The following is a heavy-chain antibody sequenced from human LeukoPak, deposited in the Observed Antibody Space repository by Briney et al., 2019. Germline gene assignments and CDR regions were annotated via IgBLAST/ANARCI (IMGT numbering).Heavy chain of an antibody. D-gene: IGHD1-26*01. CDR1: GFTFRSYA. Sequence: GGSLRLSCAASGFTFRSYAMSWVRQAPGEGLEWVSAISDSGGNTYYADSVKGRFTISRDNSKNTLYLQMNSLRAEDTAVYHCAKEGGSGSYPTYFDYWGPGNLVTVSS. J-gene: IGHJ4*02. CDR3: AKEGGSGSYPTYFDY. CDR2: ISDSGGNT. V-gene: IGHV3-23*01.